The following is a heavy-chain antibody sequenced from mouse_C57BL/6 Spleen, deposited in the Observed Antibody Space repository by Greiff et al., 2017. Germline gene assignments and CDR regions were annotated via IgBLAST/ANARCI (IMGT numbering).Heavy chain of an antibody. D-gene: IGHD2-2*01. Sequence: QVTLKESGPGILQSSQTLSLTCSFSGFSLSTSGMGVSWIRQPSGKGLEWLAHIYWDDDKRYNPSLKSRLTISKDTSRNQVFLNITSVDTADTATYYCARTSTMVTTNFDYWGQGTTLTVSS. J-gene: IGHJ2*01. V-gene: IGHV8-12*01. CDR2: IYWDDDK. CDR3: ARTSTMVTTNFDY. CDR1: GFSLSTSGMG.